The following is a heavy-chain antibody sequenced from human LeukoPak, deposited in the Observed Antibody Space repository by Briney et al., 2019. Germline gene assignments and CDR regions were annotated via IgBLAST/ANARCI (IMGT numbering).Heavy chain of an antibody. J-gene: IGHJ4*02. Sequence: SQTLSLTCAISGDSVSSNSAAWNWNRQSPSRGLEWLGRTYYRSKWFNDYAVSVRSRITINPDTSKNQFSLQLNSVAPEDTAVYCCARLVGGSPDSWGQGTPVTVSS. V-gene: IGHV6-1*01. CDR1: GDSVSSNSAA. CDR3: ARLVGGSPDS. D-gene: IGHD6-19*01. CDR2: TYYRSKWFN.